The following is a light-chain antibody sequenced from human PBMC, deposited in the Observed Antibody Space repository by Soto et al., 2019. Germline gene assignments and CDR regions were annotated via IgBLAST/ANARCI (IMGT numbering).Light chain of an antibody. V-gene: IGKV3-11*01. CDR2: DAS. CDR3: KQRCDWPLYT. J-gene: IGKJ2*01. CDR1: QSISYN. Sequence: EIVLTQSPATMSLSPGERATLSCRASQSISYNLAWYQQKSGQAPRLLIYDASNRATGVPARFSGSGSGIDFNLTISSLEPEDFAGYYCKQRCDWPLYTFGQGSRLEIK.